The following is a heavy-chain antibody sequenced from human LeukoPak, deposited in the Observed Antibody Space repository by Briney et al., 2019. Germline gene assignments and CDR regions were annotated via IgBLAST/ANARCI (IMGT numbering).Heavy chain of an antibody. CDR3: VKDLVAASENVRGWYPMDY. CDR2: ISSSSSYI. CDR1: GFTFSSYS. V-gene: IGHV3-21*03. D-gene: IGHD6-19*01. Sequence: PGGSLRLSCAASGFTFSSYSMNWVRQAPGKGLEWVSSISSSSSYIYYEDSVKGRFTISRANAKNSLYLQMNSLRTEDTALYYCVKDLVAASENVRGWYPMDYWGQGTLVTVSS. J-gene: IGHJ4*02.